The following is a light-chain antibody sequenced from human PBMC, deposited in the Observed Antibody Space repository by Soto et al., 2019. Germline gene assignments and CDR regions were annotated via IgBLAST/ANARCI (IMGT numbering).Light chain of an antibody. Sequence: DIVMTQSPDSLAVSLGERATINCKSSQSVLYSSNNKNYLAWYQQKPGQPPKLLIYWASTRESGVPDRFSGSGSGTDFTLNISTLHAGELAVYYDQQYYSAPWTFGQGTKVEIK. V-gene: IGKV4-1*01. CDR3: QQYYSAPWT. CDR2: WAS. CDR1: QSVLYSSNNKNY. J-gene: IGKJ1*01.